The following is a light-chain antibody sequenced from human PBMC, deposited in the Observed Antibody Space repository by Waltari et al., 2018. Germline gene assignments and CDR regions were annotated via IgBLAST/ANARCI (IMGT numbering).Light chain of an antibody. V-gene: IGLV3-1*01. J-gene: IGLJ2*01. Sequence: SYELTQPPSVSVSPGQTASITCSGDKLGDKYACWYQQKPGQSPGRVIYQVIKRPSGIPERVSVSNSGNTATLTISGTQAMDEADYYCQAWDSSTVVFGGGTKLTVL. CDR1: KLGDKY. CDR3: QAWDSSTVV. CDR2: QVI.